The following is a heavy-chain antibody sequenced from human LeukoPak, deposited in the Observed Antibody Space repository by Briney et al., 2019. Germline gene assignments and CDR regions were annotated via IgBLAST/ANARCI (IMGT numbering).Heavy chain of an antibody. CDR2: IWYDGSEE. J-gene: IGHJ5*01. CDR3: SKISTPWSLDS. D-gene: IGHD3-3*01. CDR1: GFTFCTLG. V-gene: IGHV3-33*03. Sequence: GGSLRLSCSASGFTFCTLGMEWLGQAPGKGLEWVALIWYDGSEEQYGQSVKGRFTVSRDNSANLLYLQMNILRADGTAVYDASKISTPWSLDSWGQGTLVIVSS.